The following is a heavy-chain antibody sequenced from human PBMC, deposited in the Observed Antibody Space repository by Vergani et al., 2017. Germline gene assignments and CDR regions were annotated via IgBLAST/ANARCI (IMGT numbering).Heavy chain of an antibody. Sequence: QVQLVESGGGVVQPGRSLRLSCAASGFTFSSYGMHWVRQAPGKGLEWVAVISYDGSNKYYADSVKGRFTISRDNSRNTLYLQMNSLRAEDTAVYYCAKTPYYDYIWGSPEYFQHWGQGTLVTVSS. CDR2: ISYDGSNK. V-gene: IGHV3-30*18. CDR1: GFTFSSYG. J-gene: IGHJ1*01. D-gene: IGHD3-16*01. CDR3: AKTPYYDYIWGSPEYFQH.